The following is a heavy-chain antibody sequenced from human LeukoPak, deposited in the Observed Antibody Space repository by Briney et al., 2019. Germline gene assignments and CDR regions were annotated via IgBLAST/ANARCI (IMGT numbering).Heavy chain of an antibody. CDR2: IKSKTDGGTT. CDR1: GFIFRTYS. Sequence: GGTLTLSCVPSGFIFRTYSTTWVRQAPGEGLGWVGRIKSKTDGGTTDYAAPVKGRFTISREDSKNTLYLQMNSLKTEDTAVYYCTVVNYGSGSYPLGYWGQGTLVTVSS. V-gene: IGHV3-15*01. CDR3: TVVNYGSGSYPLGY. D-gene: IGHD3-10*01. J-gene: IGHJ4*02.